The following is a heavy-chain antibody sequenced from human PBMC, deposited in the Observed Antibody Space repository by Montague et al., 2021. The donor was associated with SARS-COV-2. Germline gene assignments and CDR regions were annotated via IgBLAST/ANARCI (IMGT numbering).Heavy chain of an antibody. Sequence: SETLSLTCAVYGGTFNEYYWAWIRQAPGKGLEWIGEINYSGRTNYSPSLKSRATVLVDSSKNQFSLRLSSVTAADTAVYYCARGTVGHITRFEVVIKYWYIDVWGRGTPVTISS. CDR1: GGTFNEYY. V-gene: IGHV4-34*01. J-gene: IGHJ2*01. CDR2: INYSGRT. D-gene: IGHD3-3*01. CDR3: ARGTVGHITRFEVVIKYWYIDV.